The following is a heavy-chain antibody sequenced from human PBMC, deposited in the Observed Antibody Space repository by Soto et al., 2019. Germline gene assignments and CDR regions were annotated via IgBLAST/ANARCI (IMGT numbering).Heavy chain of an antibody. D-gene: IGHD3-16*02. Sequence: ASVKVSCKASGYTFTSYGISWVRQAPGQGLEWMGWISAYNGNTNYAQKLQGRVTMTTDTSTSTAYMELRSLRSDDTAVYYCARDLYDYIWGSYRRTFDYWGQGTLVTVSS. V-gene: IGHV1-18*01. CDR2: ISAYNGNT. CDR1: GYTFTSYG. CDR3: ARDLYDYIWGSYRRTFDY. J-gene: IGHJ4*02.